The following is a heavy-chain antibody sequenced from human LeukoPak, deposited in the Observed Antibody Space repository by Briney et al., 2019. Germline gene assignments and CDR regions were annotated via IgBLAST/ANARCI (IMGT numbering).Heavy chain of an antibody. CDR2: ISTSSSYI. D-gene: IGHD6-19*01. Sequence: GGSLRLSCTASGSTLSSYSMNWVRQAPGKGLEWVSFISTSSSYIHDADSVKGRFTISRDNAKNSLYLQMNSLRAEDTAVYYCARVAVASKRFYNYMDVWGEGTTVTISS. V-gene: IGHV3-21*01. CDR1: GSTLSSYS. J-gene: IGHJ6*03. CDR3: ARVAVASKRFYNYMDV.